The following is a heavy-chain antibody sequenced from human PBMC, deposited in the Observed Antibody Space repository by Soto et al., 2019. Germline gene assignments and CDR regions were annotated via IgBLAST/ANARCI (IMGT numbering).Heavy chain of an antibody. Sequence: ASVKVSCKASGYTFTSYGIRRVRQAPGQGLEWMGWISAYNGNTNYAQNLQGRGTMTTDTSTSTAYMELRSRRSDDTAVYYCARSPYYDILTGYSLDYWGQGTLVTVSS. CDR2: ISAYNGNT. CDR1: GYTFTSYG. D-gene: IGHD3-9*01. CDR3: ARSPYYDILTGYSLDY. V-gene: IGHV1-18*04. J-gene: IGHJ4*02.